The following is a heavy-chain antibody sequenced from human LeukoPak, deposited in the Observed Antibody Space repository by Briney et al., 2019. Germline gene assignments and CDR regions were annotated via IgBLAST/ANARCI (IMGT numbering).Heavy chain of an antibody. CDR2: IYYSGST. D-gene: IGHD3/OR15-3a*01. Sequence: SETLSLTCTVSGGSISSYYWSWIRQPPGKGLEWIGYIYYSGSTNYNPSLKSRVTISVDTSKNQFSLKLSSVTAADTAVYYCARDKGTSGWFDPWGQGTLVTVSS. V-gene: IGHV4-59*01. CDR1: GGSISSYY. J-gene: IGHJ5*02. CDR3: ARDKGTSGWFDP.